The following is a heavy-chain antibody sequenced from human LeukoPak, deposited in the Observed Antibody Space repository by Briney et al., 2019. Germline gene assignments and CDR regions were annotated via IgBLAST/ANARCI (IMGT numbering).Heavy chain of an antibody. CDR1: GFTFSSYG. J-gene: IGHJ4*02. CDR2: ISYDGSSK. Sequence: GGSLRLSCAASGFTFSSYGMHWVRQAPGKGLEWVAGISYDGSSKTYADSLKGRFTISRDKSENTLYLQMNSLGAEDTAVYYCAKEAGLAVAGPSETFDYWGLGTLVTVS. D-gene: IGHD6-19*01. V-gene: IGHV3-30*18. CDR3: AKEAGLAVAGPSETFDY.